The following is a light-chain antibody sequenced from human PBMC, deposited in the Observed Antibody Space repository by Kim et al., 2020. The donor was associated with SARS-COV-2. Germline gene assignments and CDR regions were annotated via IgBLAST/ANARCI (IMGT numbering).Light chain of an antibody. CDR1: SREAGGYNY. CDR2: DVS. V-gene: IGLV2-11*01. Sequence: GQSIPISCAGTSREAGGYNYVSWYQQHPGNAPKLVMYDVSARTAGVPVRFSGNKYGNTASRSISGLQDDDGADYDCCSYAGSYTSVFGTGTKATVL. CDR3: CSYAGSYTSV. J-gene: IGLJ1*01.